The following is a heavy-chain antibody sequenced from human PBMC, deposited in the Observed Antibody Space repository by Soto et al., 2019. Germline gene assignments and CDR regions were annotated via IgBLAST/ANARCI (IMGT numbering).Heavy chain of an antibody. J-gene: IGHJ1*01. CDR2: IYYSGST. D-gene: IGHD2-21*02. CDR3: ARAAYCGGDCYSGSFQH. Sequence: KPSETLSLTCTVSGGSISSGGYYWSWIRQHPGKGLEWIGYIYYSGSTYYNPSLKSRVTISVDTSKNQFSLKLSSVTAADTAVYYCARAAYCGGDCYSGSFQHWGQGTLVTVSS. V-gene: IGHV4-31*03. CDR1: GGSISSGGYY.